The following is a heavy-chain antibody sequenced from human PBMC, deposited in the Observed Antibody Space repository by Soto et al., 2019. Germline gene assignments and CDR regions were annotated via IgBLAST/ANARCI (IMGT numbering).Heavy chain of an antibody. CDR2: IDPSDSYT. V-gene: IGHV5-10-1*01. D-gene: IGHD3-9*01. Sequence: EVQLVQSGAEVKKPGESLRISCKGSGYSFTNYWISWVRQMPGKGLEWMGKIDPSDSYTNYSPSFQGHVTISADMSFSTAYLQWSSLKASDTSMYYYARSSGCDDAFDIWGQGTMVAVSS. CDR1: GYSFTNYW. CDR3: ARSSGCDDAFDI. J-gene: IGHJ3*02.